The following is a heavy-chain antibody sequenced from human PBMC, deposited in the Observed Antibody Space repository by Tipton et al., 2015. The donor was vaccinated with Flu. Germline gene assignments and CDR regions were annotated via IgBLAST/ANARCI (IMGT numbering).Heavy chain of an antibody. V-gene: IGHV1-8*02. CDR1: GYTFTSYG. D-gene: IGHD3-22*01. Sequence: QVQLVQSGAEVKKPGASVKVSCKASGYTFTSYGISWVRQAPGQGLEWMGWMNPNSGNTGYAQKFQGRVTMTRNTSISTAYMELSSLRSEDTAVYYCARGRDYYDSSGFSWGQGTLVTVSS. CDR3: ARGRDYYDSSGFS. CDR2: MNPNSGNT. J-gene: IGHJ4*02.